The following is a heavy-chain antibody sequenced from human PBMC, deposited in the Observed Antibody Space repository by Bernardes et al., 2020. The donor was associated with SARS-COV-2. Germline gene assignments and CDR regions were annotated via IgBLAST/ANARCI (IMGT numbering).Heavy chain of an antibody. CDR3: ARGGGGLPF. Sequence: ASVKVSCKASGYTFSDYFIYWVRQAPGQGFEWMGRTKPNNGSTFHAQKFQGRVTMTTDTSITTAYMELSNLKSDDTAIYYCARGGGGLPFWGQGTLVTVSS. J-gene: IGHJ4*02. D-gene: IGHD3-10*01. V-gene: IGHV1-2*06. CDR1: GYTFSDYF. CDR2: TKPNNGST.